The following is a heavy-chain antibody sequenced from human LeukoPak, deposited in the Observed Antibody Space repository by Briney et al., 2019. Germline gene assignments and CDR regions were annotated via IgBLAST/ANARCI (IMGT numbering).Heavy chain of an antibody. CDR3: ARDDPLNDAFDI. V-gene: IGHV4-34*01. CDR1: GGSFSGYY. J-gene: IGHJ3*02. CDR2: INHSGST. Sequence: SETLSLTCAVYGGSFSGYYWSWIRQPPGKGLEWIGEINHSGSTNYNPSLKSRVTISVDTSKNQFSLKLSSVTAADTAVYYCARDDPLNDAFDIWGQGTMVTVSS. D-gene: IGHD1-1*01.